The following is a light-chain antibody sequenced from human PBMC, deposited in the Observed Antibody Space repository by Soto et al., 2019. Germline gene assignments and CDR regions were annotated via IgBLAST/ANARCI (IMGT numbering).Light chain of an antibody. V-gene: IGLV1-40*01. Sequence: QSVVTQPPSVSGAPGQRVTISCTGSSSNIGAGYDVHWYQQLPGTAPKLLIYGNSNRPSGVPDRFSGSKSGTSASLAITGLRAEDEADYYCQSYDSSLSGGVFGGGTQLTVL. J-gene: IGLJ3*02. CDR1: SSNIGAGYD. CDR2: GNS. CDR3: QSYDSSLSGGV.